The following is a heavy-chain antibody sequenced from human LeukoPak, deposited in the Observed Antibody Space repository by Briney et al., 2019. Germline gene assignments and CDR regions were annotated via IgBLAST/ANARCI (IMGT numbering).Heavy chain of an antibody. J-gene: IGHJ5*02. CDR1: GFTFDDYG. CDR2: ISSGGMWI. V-gene: IGHV3-21*01. Sequence: PGGSLRLSCAASGFTFDDYGMSWVRQAPGKGLEWVSSISSGGMWIYYADSLKGRFTISRDNAKNSLYLQMKSLRVEDTAVYYCARDAGGRTQREGWFDPWGQGTLVTVSS. D-gene: IGHD1-26*01. CDR3: ARDAGGRTQREGWFDP.